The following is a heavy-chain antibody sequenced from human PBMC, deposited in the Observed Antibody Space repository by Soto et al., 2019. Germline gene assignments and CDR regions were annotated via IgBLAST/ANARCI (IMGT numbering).Heavy chain of an antibody. J-gene: IGHJ5*02. CDR3: ARHDCLCQNSAAYDP. CDR2: IYYSGTS. V-gene: IGHV4-39*01. D-gene: IGHD2-21*01. Sequence: WGWKRQPPGKGLEWIGSIYYSGTSSYNPSLKSRVTMSVDTSKEQLSLRLSSVTAAVTVVYYFARHDCLCQNSAAYDPWGQGTHVTGSS.